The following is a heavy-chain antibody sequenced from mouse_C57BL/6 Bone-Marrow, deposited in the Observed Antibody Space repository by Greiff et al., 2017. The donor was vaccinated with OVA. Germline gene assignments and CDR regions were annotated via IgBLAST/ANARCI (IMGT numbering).Heavy chain of an antibody. J-gene: IGHJ1*03. CDR2: ILPGSGST. Sequence: VQLQQSGAELMKPGASVKLSCKATGYTFSGYWIEWVKQRPGHGLEWIGEILPGSGSTNYNEKFKGKSTVTADTSTNTAYMQLSSLTTEDSAIYYGAREVYGYNYWYFDVWGTGTTVTVSS. V-gene: IGHV1-9*01. D-gene: IGHD2-2*01. CDR3: AREVYGYNYWYFDV. CDR1: GYTFSGYW.